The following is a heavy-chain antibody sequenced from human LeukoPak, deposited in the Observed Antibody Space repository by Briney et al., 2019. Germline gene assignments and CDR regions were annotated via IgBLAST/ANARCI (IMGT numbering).Heavy chain of an antibody. D-gene: IGHD6-19*01. Sequence: GRSLRLSCAASGFTFSSYGMHWVRQAPGKGLEWVAVIWYDGSNKYYADSAKGRFTISRDNSKNTLYLQMNSLRAEDTAVYYCARDPRWLRLTGYSSGWSFDYWGQGTLVTVSS. V-gene: IGHV3-33*01. J-gene: IGHJ4*02. CDR3: ARDPRWLRLTGYSSGWSFDY. CDR1: GFTFSSYG. CDR2: IWYDGSNK.